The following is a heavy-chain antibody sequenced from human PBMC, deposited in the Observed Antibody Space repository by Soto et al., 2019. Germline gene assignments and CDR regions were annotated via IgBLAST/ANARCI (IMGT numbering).Heavy chain of an antibody. CDR2: ISAYNANA. J-gene: IGHJ4*02. CDR1: GYTFRNFG. V-gene: IGHV1-18*01. CDR3: ARENSYFDY. Sequence: QIQLLQSGAEVKKPGASVKVTCKASGYTFRNFGISWVRQAPGQGLEWMGWISAYNANANYAQKFQRRLTVTADTSTSTAYMELRSLRSDDTAVYYCARENSYFDYWGQGTLVTVSS.